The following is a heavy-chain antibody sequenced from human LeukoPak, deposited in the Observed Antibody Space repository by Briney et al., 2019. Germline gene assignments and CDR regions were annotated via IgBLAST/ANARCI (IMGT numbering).Heavy chain of an antibody. CDR2: IRSKVYSYAT. V-gene: IGHV3-73*01. J-gene: IGHJ4*02. CDR3: SSLSGSYYTLF. CDR1: GFTFSGSA. D-gene: IGHD1-26*01. Sequence: GGSLRLSCAASGFTFSGSAMHWVRQASGKGLEWVGRIRSKVYSYATEYAASVKGRFTISRDDSKNTAYLQMNSLKTEDTAVCYCSSLSGSYYTLFWGQGTLVTVSS.